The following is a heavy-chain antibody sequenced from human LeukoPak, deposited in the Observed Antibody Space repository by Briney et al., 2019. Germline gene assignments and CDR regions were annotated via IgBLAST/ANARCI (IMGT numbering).Heavy chain of an antibody. D-gene: IGHD5-18*01. Sequence: PGGSLRLSCAASGFTFSDYYMDWVRQAPGKGLEWVGRSRNRANSYTTEYAASAKGRFTISRDDSKNLLYLQMNSLKTEDTAVYYCASARGYSFGLDDWGQGTLVTVSS. CDR1: GFTFSDYY. CDR2: SRNRANSYTT. V-gene: IGHV3-72*01. J-gene: IGHJ4*02. CDR3: ASARGYSFGLDD.